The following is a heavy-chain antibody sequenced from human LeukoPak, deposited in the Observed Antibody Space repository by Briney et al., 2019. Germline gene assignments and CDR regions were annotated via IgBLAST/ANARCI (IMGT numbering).Heavy chain of an antibody. J-gene: IGHJ4*02. CDR1: GYTFTGYY. Sequence: ASVKVSCKASGYTFTGYYMHWVRQAPGQGLEWMGWINPNSGGTNYAQKFQGRVTVTRDTSISTAYMELSRLRSDDTAVYYCATVRGVITNFDYWGQGTLVTVSS. CDR2: INPNSGGT. D-gene: IGHD3-10*01. V-gene: IGHV1-2*02. CDR3: ATVRGVITNFDY.